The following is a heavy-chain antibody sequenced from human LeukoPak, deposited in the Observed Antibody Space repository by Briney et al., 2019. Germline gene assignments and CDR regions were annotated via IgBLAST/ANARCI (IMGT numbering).Heavy chain of an antibody. Sequence: GGSLRLSCAASGFTFSSYAMSWVRQAPGKGLEWVSAISGSGGSTYYADSVKGRFTISRDNSKNTLYLQMNSLRAEDTAVYYCARGVDYYDSSGTIDYWGQGTLVTVSS. D-gene: IGHD3-22*01. J-gene: IGHJ4*02. CDR1: GFTFSSYA. CDR2: ISGSGGST. V-gene: IGHV3-23*01. CDR3: ARGVDYYDSSGTIDY.